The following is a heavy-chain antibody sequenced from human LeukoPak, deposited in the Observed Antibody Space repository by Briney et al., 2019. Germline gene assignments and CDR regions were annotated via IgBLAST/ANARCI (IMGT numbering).Heavy chain of an antibody. CDR3: ARVPMSTMVRGVMVNWFDP. D-gene: IGHD3-10*01. Sequence: ASVKVSCKASGYTFTSYGISWVRQAPGQGLEWMGWISAYNGNTNYAQKLRGRVTMTTDTSTSTAYMELRSLRSDDTAVYYCARVPMSTMVRGVMVNWFDPWGQGTLVTVSS. V-gene: IGHV1-18*01. J-gene: IGHJ5*02. CDR1: GYTFTSYG. CDR2: ISAYNGNT.